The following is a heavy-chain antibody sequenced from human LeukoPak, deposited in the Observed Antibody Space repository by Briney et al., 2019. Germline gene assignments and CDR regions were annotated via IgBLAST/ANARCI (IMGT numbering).Heavy chain of an antibody. CDR2: ISGRSNPI. D-gene: IGHD3-9*01. V-gene: IGHV3-48*01. CDR3: GRSLDRLYDY. CDR1: GFTFSGYS. J-gene: IGHJ4*02. Sequence: GGSLRLSCAASGFTFSGYSMNWVRRAPGKGLEWISYISGRSNPIYYADSMRGRFTISRDNAKNSLYLQMNSLRAEDTAVYYCGRSLDRLYDYWGQGILVTVSS.